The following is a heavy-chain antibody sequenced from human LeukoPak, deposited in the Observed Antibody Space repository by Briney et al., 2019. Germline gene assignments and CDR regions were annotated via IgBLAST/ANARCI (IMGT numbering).Heavy chain of an antibody. CDR1: GYTFTGDY. J-gene: IGHJ5*02. Sequence: ASVKVSCKXSGYTFTGDYMHWVRQAPGQGLEWMGWINPNSGGTNYSQKFQGRVTMTRDTSISTAYMELSRLRSDDTAVYYCARDQAIVVVVSGGPNWFDPWGQGTLVTVSS. CDR2: INPNSGGT. CDR3: ARDQAIVVVVSGGPNWFDP. V-gene: IGHV1-2*02. D-gene: IGHD2-2*01.